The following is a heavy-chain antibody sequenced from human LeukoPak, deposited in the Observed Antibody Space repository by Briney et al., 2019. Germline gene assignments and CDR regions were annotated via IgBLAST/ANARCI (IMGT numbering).Heavy chain of an antibody. CDR1: GGAISSSIYY. CDR3: ASGRYDGPFDY. J-gene: IGHJ4*02. Sequence: SETLCLTCTVSGGAISSSIYYWGWGRQPPGEGGGWIGSIYYIGSTYYNPSLESRVTISVEPPKKQSSLKLSSVTDADTALYYCASGRYDGPFDYWGQGTLVTVSS. V-gene: IGHV4-39*01. D-gene: IGHD1-26*01. CDR2: IYYIGST.